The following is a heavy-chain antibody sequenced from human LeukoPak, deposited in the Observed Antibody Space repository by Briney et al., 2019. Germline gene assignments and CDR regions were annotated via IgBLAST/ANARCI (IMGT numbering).Heavy chain of an antibody. J-gene: IGHJ4*02. CDR2: IYYSGST. V-gene: IGHV4-39*01. CDR3: ARQPPVAASGNFVDF. Sequence: SETLSLTCTVSGASISSSSYYWGWIRQPPGKELEWIASIYYSGSTYYNPSLKSRVAISVDTSKNQFSLKLSSVTAADTAVYYCARQPPVAASGNFVDFWGQGTPVTVSS. D-gene: IGHD4-23*01. CDR1: GASISSSSYY.